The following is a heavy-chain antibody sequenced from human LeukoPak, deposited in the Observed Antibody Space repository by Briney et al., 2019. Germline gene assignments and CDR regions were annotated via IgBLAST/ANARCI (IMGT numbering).Heavy chain of an antibody. J-gene: IGHJ5*01. V-gene: IGHV1-18*01. CDR3: AREPTAMVSFNWFDP. D-gene: IGHD5-18*01. CDR1: GYNFINFG. CDR2: ISPYNGNT. Sequence: ASVQVSCKGTGYNFINFGISWVRQAPGQGPEWMGWISPYNGNTNYAHKFQGRVTMTADTSTSTAYMELRTLRSDDTAMYYCAREPTAMVSFNWFDPWGQGTLVTVSS.